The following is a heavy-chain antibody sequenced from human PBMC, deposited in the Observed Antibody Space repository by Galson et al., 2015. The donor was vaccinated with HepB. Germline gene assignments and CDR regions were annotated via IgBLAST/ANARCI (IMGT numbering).Heavy chain of an antibody. J-gene: IGHJ4*02. CDR2: VYYSGRT. D-gene: IGHD3-10*01. CDR3: ARHILFGEIPDYFDY. V-gene: IGHV4-39*01. CDR1: GGSISSSTYY. Sequence: ETLSLTCTVSGGSISSSTYYWGWIRQPPGKGLEWIGSVYYSGRTYYNPSLNSRVTTSMDTSEKQFSLRLSSVTAADTAVYFCARHILFGEIPDYFDYWGQGILVTVSS.